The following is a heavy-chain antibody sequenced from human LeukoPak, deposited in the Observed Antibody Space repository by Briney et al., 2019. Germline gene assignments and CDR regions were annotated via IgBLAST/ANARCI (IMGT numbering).Heavy chain of an antibody. J-gene: IGHJ5*02. Sequence: SETLSLTCTVSGGSISSSSYYWGWIRQPPGKGLEWIGSIYYSGSTYYNPSLKSRVTISVDTSKNQFSLKLSSVTAADTAVYYCARREVLLWFGEGSNWFDPWGQGTLVTVSS. CDR2: IYYSGST. CDR3: ARREVLLWFGEGSNWFDP. D-gene: IGHD3-10*01. CDR1: GGSISSSSYY. V-gene: IGHV4-39*01.